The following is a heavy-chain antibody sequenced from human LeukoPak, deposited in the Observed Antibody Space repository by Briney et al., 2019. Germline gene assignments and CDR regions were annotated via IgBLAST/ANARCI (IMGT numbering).Heavy chain of an antibody. CDR3: AREFFGELATFDY. CDR1: GYTFTSYG. Sequence: ASVTVSCKASGYTFTSYGISWVRQAPGQGLEWMGWISAYNGNTNYAQKLQGRVTMTTDTPTSRAYMELRRLRSGDTAVYYCAREFFGELATFDYWGQGTLVTVSS. D-gene: IGHD3-10*01. CDR2: ISAYNGNT. V-gene: IGHV1-18*01. J-gene: IGHJ4*02.